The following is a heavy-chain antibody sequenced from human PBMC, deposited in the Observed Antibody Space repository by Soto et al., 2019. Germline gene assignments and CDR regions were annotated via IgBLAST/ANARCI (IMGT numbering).Heavy chain of an antibody. D-gene: IGHD6-13*01. CDR2: IIPILGIA. J-gene: IGHJ5*02. CDR1: GGTFSSYT. Sequence: QVQLVQSGAEVKKPGSSVKVSCKASGGTFSSYTISWVRQAPGQGLEWMGRIIPILGIANYAQKFQGRVTIPADKSTSTAYMELSSLRSEDTAVYYCASLYSSRPILDPWGQGTLVTVSS. CDR3: ASLYSSRPILDP. V-gene: IGHV1-69*02.